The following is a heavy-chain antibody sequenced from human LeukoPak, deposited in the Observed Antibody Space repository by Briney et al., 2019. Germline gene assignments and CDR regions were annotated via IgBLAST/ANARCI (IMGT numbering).Heavy chain of an antibody. D-gene: IGHD3-9*01. CDR1: GGSISSSSYY. CDR2: IYYSGST. Sequence: PSETLSLTCTVSGGSISSSSYYWGWIRQPPGKGLKWIGSIYYSGSTYYNPSLKSRVTISVDTSKNQFSLKLSSVTAADTAVYYCARLPYDILTGYYGTFDYWGQGTLVTVSS. J-gene: IGHJ4*02. CDR3: ARLPYDILTGYYGTFDY. V-gene: IGHV4-39*01.